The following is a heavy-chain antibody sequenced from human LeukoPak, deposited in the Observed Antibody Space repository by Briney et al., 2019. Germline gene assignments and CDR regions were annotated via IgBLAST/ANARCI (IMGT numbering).Heavy chain of an antibody. CDR2: VYYSGST. CDR3: ARGVQPLDY. J-gene: IGHJ4*02. Sequence: SETLSLTCTVFGGSISSYYWSWIRQPPGKGLEWIGYVYYSGSTNYNPSLKSRVTISVDTSKNQFSLKLSSVTAADTAVYYCARGVQPLDYWGQGTLVTVSS. CDR1: GGSISSYY. V-gene: IGHV4-59*01.